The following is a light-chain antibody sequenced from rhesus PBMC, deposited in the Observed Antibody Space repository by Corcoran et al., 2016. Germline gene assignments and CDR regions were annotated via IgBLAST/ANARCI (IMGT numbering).Light chain of an antibody. J-gene: IGKJ1*01. CDR2: GSA. CDR1: QSVGSS. CDR3: QLSSNLFPWT. Sequence: QVILTQSPATLSLSPGERATLSCGASQSVGSSLAWYQQQPGQAPSLLIYGSASRATDIPGRFSGSGSGTDFTLTINSLEPEDVGFYYCQLSSNLFPWTFGQGTKVEIK. V-gene: IGKV3S11*01.